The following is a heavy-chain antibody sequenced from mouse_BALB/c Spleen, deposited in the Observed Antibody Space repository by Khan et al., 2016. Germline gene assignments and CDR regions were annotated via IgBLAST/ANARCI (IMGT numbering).Heavy chain of an antibody. CDR1: GYTFTDHA. Sequence: VQLKQSDAELVKPGASVKISCKASGYTFTDHAIHWVKQKPEQGLEWIGRIDPANGNTRYDPKFQGKATITADTSSNTAYLQLSSLTSEDTAVYYCARRGPIYYYGSTYGYWGQGTTLTVSS. J-gene: IGHJ2*01. CDR2: IDPANGNT. CDR3: ARRGPIYYYGSTYGY. D-gene: IGHD1-1*01. V-gene: IGHV14-3*02.